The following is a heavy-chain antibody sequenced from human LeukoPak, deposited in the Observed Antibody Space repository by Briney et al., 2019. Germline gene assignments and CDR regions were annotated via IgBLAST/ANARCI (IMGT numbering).Heavy chain of an antibody. V-gene: IGHV3-30*02. CDR2: IRYDGTNK. J-gene: IGHJ6*03. CDR3: ARSYMDV. Sequence: GGSLRLSCAASGFTFSSYGMHWVRQAPGKGLEWVAFIRYDGTNKYYADSVKGRFTISRDNFKNTLYLKMNNLRAEDTAVYYCARSYMDVWGKGTTVTISS. CDR1: GFTFSSYG.